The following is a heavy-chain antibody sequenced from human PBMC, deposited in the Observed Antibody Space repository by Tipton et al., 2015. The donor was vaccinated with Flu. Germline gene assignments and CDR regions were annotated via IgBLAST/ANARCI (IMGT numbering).Heavy chain of an antibody. D-gene: IGHD1-26*01. J-gene: IGHJ4*02. CDR1: GFTFSSYS. Sequence: SLRLSCAASGFTFSSYSMNWVRQAPGKGLEWVSYISSSSSTIYYADSVKGRFTISRDNAKNSLYLQMNSLRAEDTAVYYCAREVNSGSYSGWGQGTLVTVSS. CDR2: ISSSSSTI. CDR3: AREVNSGSYSG. V-gene: IGHV3-48*01.